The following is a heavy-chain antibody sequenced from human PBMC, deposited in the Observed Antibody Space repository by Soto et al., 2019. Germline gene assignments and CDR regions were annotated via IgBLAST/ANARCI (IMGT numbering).Heavy chain of an antibody. CDR3: AKGTLGHCSGSTCYPLDY. Sequence: GGSLRLSCAASGFTFINFAMAWVLQAPGKGLECLSVITGNGAATAYADSVKGRFTISRDNSENTLFLQMNSLRAEDTAVYYCAKGTLGHCSGSTCYPLDYWGQGT. J-gene: IGHJ4*02. D-gene: IGHD2-15*01. V-gene: IGHV3-23*01. CDR1: GFTFINFA. CDR2: ITGNGAAT.